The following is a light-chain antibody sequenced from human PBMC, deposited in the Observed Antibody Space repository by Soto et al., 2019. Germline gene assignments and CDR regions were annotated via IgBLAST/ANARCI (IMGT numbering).Light chain of an antibody. CDR3: ASKTTSSTVL. V-gene: IGLV2-14*03. CDR1: SSDIGAYEH. J-gene: IGLJ2*01. Sequence: QSALTQPSSMSGSPGQSITISCTGTSSDIGAYEHVSWYQQRPGRDPKVLIYDVRIRPSEVSNRFSGSKSGDTASLTISGLQAEDEAVYYCASKTTSSTVLFGGGTQLTVL. CDR2: DVR.